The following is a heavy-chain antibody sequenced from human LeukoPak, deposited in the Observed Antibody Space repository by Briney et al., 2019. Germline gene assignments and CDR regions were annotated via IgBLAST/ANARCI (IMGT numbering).Heavy chain of an antibody. CDR3: TTDLPRSTSCSHDY. Sequence: PGGSLRLSCAASGFTFSNSWMLWVRQAPGRGLEWVGRIKRDIDGGRTDYAAPVKGRFTITRDGSENTLYLQMNSLKTEDTAVYYCTTDLPRSTSCSHDYWGQGTQVTVSS. CDR1: GFTFSNSW. V-gene: IGHV3-15*01. D-gene: IGHD2/OR15-2a*01. CDR2: IKRDIDGGRT. J-gene: IGHJ4*02.